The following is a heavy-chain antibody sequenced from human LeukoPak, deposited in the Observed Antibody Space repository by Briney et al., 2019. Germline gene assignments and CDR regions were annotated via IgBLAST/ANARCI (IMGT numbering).Heavy chain of an antibody. Sequence: GGSLRLSCAASGFTFSSYGMHWVRQAPGKRLEWVAVIWYDGSNKYYADSVKGRFTISRDNSKNTLYLQMNSLRAEDTAVYYCAREDGDYAFDYWGQGTLVTVSS. D-gene: IGHD4-17*01. CDR3: AREDGDYAFDY. J-gene: IGHJ4*02. CDR2: IWYDGSNK. CDR1: GFTFSSYG. V-gene: IGHV3-33*01.